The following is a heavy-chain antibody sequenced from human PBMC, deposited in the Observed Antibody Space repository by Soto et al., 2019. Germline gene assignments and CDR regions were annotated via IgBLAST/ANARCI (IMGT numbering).Heavy chain of an antibody. CDR1: GYTFTSYA. J-gene: IGHJ4*02. D-gene: IGHD2-15*01. CDR3: ARDLGGWPDY. Sequence: ASVKVSCKASGYTFTSYAISWVRQAPGQGLEWMGWISAYNGNTNYAQKLQGRVTITRDTSASTAYMELSSLRSEDTAVYYCARDLGGWPDYWGQGTLVTVSS. CDR2: ISAYNGNT. V-gene: IGHV1-18*01.